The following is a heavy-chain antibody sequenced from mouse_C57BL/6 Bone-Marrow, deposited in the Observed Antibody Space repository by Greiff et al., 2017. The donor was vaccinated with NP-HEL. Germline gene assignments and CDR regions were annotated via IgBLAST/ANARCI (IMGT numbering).Heavy chain of an antibody. D-gene: IGHD1-1*02. CDR1: GYAFSSSW. Sequence: QVQLQQSGPELVKPGASVKISCKASGYAFSSSWMNWVKQRPGKGLEWIGRIYPGDGDTNYNGKFKGKATLTADKSSSTAYMQLSSLTSEDSAVYFCAREEPGNYFDYWGQGTTLTVSS. CDR3: AREEPGNYFDY. CDR2: IYPGDGDT. J-gene: IGHJ2*01. V-gene: IGHV1-82*01.